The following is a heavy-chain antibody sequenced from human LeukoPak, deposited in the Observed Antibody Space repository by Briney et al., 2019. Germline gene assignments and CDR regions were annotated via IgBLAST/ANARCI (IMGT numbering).Heavy chain of an antibody. J-gene: IGHJ4*02. D-gene: IGHD6-19*01. CDR3: ARHSPSGWYYFDS. CDR1: GDSMTDFG. V-gene: IGHV4-4*07. CDR2: VFTSGSA. Sequence: SETLSLTCSVSGDSMTDFGWSWIRQPAGKGLEWIGQVFTSGSATYNSSLKSRLTISLDKSNNQVSLKLISVTAADSAVYYCARHSPSGWYYFDSWGQGVMVIVSS.